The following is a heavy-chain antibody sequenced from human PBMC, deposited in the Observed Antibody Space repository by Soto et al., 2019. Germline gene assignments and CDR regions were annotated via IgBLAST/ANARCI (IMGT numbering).Heavy chain of an antibody. V-gene: IGHV3-74*01. CDR2: ISGDGNIT. CDR1: GITLESYW. J-gene: IGHJ5*02. D-gene: IGHD1-26*01. Sequence: EVRLVESGGGLVQPGGSLRLSCAVSGITLESYWMHWVRQSPGKGLVWVARISGDGNITDYAGFVGGRCTMSRDNARDTVFLQRASLRAEATLVYYCANPFGRGSDPWGQGPLV. CDR3: ANPFGRGSDP.